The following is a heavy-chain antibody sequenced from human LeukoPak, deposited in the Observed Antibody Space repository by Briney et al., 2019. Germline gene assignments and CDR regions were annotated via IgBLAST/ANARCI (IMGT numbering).Heavy chain of an antibody. CDR3: ARALPGIAAAGTFDY. J-gene: IGHJ4*02. Sequence: GGSLRLSCAASGFTVSSNYMSWVRQAPGKGLEWVAVIWYDGSNKYYADSVKGRFTISRDNSKNTLYLQMNSLRAEDTAVYYCARALPGIAAAGTFDYWGQGTLVTVSS. V-gene: IGHV3-33*08. D-gene: IGHD6-13*01. CDR1: GFTVSSNY. CDR2: IWYDGSNK.